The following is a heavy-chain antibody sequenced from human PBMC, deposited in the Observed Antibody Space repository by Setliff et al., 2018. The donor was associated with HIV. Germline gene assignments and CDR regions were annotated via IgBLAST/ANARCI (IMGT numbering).Heavy chain of an antibody. V-gene: IGHV4-31*03. Sequence: PSETLSLTCTVSGNSINSGGYCWSWIRHRPGKGLEWIGYIYSSGATYYNPSLKNRLTISVDTSKNQFSLKLSSVTAADTAVYYCARCAIVLVPAYFDPWGQGTLVTVSS. CDR2: IYSSGAT. CDR3: ARCAIVLVPAYFDP. J-gene: IGHJ5*02. D-gene: IGHD2-2*01. CDR1: GNSINSGGYC.